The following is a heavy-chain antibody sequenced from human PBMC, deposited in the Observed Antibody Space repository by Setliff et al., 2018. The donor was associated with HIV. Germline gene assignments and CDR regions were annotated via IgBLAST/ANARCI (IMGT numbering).Heavy chain of an antibody. Sequence: SGPTLVNPTQTLRLTCNISGFSLNKYQFNLGWIRQTPGKAPEWLALIYWNGDKKYNPSLKNRITITKDNSIKQVVHTMTNMDPVDSGTFYCAHIGPFWTGYYGPFDYWGPGVLVTVSS. D-gene: IGHD3-3*01. J-gene: IGHJ4*02. CDR1: GFSLNKYQFN. CDR2: IYWNGDK. V-gene: IGHV2-5*01. CDR3: AHIGPFWTGYYGPFDY.